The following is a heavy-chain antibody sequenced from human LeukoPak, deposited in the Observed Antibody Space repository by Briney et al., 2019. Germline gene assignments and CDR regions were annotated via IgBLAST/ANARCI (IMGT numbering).Heavy chain of an antibody. V-gene: IGHV3-7*01. J-gene: IGHJ4*02. D-gene: IGHD3-10*01. CDR1: GFTFSNYW. CDR2: IKQNGSEK. CDR3: ARDPRGPMVRGAIITCYFDY. Sequence: GGSLRLSCAASGFTFSNYWMSWVRQAPGKGLEWVANIKQNGSEKTYVDSVKGRFTISRDNAKNSLYLQMNSLRAEDTAVYYCARDPRGPMVRGAIITCYFDYWGQGTLVTVSS.